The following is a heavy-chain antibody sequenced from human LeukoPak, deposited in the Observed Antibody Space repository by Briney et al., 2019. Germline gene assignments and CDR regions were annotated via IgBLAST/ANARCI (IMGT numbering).Heavy chain of an antibody. CDR1: GGSISSSSYY. D-gene: IGHD4-23*01. CDR2: IYYSGST. J-gene: IGHJ4*02. CDR3: ARGIPFRYGGNSYYFDY. V-gene: IGHV4-39*07. Sequence: SETLSLTCTVSGGSISSSSYYWGWIRQPPGKGLEWLGSIYYSGSTYYNPSLKSRVTISVDTSKNQFSLKLSSVTAADTAVYYCARGIPFRYGGNSYYFDYWGQGTLVTVSS.